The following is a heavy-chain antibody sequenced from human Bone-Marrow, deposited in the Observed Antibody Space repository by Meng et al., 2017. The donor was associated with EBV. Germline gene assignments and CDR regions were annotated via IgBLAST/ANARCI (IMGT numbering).Heavy chain of an antibody. Sequence: QVQWVESAAEVKKPGSSGKVSCKTSGGPFRNYAVSWVRQAPGQGLEWLGGFLPTLGAPNYAQKFHGRVTITADESTSTHYMDLSSLRSDDTAVYYCASESGRGYTPDYWGQGTLVTVSS. CDR3: ASESGRGYTPDY. V-gene: IGHV1-69*01. D-gene: IGHD3-10*01. J-gene: IGHJ4*02. CDR2: FLPTLGAP. CDR1: GGPFRNYA.